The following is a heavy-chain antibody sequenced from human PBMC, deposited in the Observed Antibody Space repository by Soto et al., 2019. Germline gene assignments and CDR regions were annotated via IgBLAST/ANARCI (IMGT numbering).Heavy chain of an antibody. Sequence: ASVKVSCKASGYTFTSFGVNWVRQAPGQGLEWMGWVNAYNGNTNYAQKFQGRVTMTADTSTSTAYMEVRSLRSDDTAVYYCAPAAAGMAAHDIWGQGTLVTVSS. V-gene: IGHV1-18*01. CDR3: APAAAGMAAHDI. CDR2: VNAYNGNT. CDR1: GYTFTSFG. D-gene: IGHD6-25*01. J-gene: IGHJ4*02.